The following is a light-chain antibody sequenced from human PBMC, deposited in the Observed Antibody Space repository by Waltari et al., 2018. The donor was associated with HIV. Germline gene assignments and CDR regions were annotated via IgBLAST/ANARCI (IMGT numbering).Light chain of an antibody. J-gene: IGLJ3*02. CDR2: DVS. CDR1: SRDVGGYNY. Sequence: QSALTQPRSVSGSPGPSVTISCTGTSRDVGGYNYFSWYQQHRGKAPKLMIYDVSKRPSGVPDRFSVSKSGNTASLTISGLQAEDEADYYSCSYAGSYSWVFGGGTKLTVL. V-gene: IGLV2-11*01. CDR3: CSYAGSYSWV.